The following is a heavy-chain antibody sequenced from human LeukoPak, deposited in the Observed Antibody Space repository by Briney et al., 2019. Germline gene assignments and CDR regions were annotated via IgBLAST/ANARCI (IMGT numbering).Heavy chain of an antibody. Sequence: ASVKVSCKASGYTFTGYYMHWVRQAPGQGLEWMGWINPNSGGTNYAQKFQGRVTMTRDTSISTAYMELSRLRSDDTAVYYCARDLQWLVGWLDYWGQGTLVTVSS. CDR1: GYTFTGYY. D-gene: IGHD6-19*01. V-gene: IGHV1-2*02. J-gene: IGHJ4*02. CDR3: ARDLQWLVGWLDY. CDR2: INPNSGGT.